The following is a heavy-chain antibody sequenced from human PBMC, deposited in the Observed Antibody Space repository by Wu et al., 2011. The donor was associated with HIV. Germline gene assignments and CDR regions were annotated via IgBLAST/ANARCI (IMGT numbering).Heavy chain of an antibody. J-gene: IGHJ5*02. D-gene: IGHD1-20*01. V-gene: IGHV1-69*05. CDR2: IVPIFGTA. CDR1: GFTFSRYA. CDR3: VRDISGGVGIGFDP. Sequence: QVQLVQSGAEVKKPGSSVKVSCKASGFTFSRYAINWVRQAPGQGLEWMGGIVPIFGTANYAQKFQDRVTISTDESTTTAYVELSSLRFEDTAIYYCVRDISGGVGIGFDPWGQGTLVSVSS.